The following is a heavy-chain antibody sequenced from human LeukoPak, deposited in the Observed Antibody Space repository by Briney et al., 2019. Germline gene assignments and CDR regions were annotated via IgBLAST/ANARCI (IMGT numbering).Heavy chain of an antibody. V-gene: IGHV4-39*07. CDR1: GGSISSSTYY. CDR2: IYYSGST. J-gene: IGHJ6*03. CDR3: ARVRDRIQLWPKNKDSYCYMDV. Sequence: SETLSLTCTVSGGSISSSTYYWGWIRQSPGKGLEWIGSIYYSGSTYYNPSLKSRVTISLDMSKNQFSLKLSSVTAADTAVYYCARVRDRIQLWPKNKDSYCYMDVWGKGTTITVSS. D-gene: IGHD5-18*01.